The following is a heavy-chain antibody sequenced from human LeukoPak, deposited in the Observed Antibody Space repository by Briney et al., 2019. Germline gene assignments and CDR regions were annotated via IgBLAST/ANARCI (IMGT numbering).Heavy chain of an antibody. CDR2: ISGGGGST. CDR1: GFTFSSYA. J-gene: IGHJ4*02. Sequence: GGSLRLSCAASGFTFSSYAMSWVRQAPGKGLEWVSVISGGGGSTSYADSVKGRFTISRDNSKNTLYLQMNSLRVEDTAVYYCAKDRALVRSAYFDYWGQGTLVIVSS. D-gene: IGHD2-21*01. CDR3: AKDRALVRSAYFDY. V-gene: IGHV3-23*01.